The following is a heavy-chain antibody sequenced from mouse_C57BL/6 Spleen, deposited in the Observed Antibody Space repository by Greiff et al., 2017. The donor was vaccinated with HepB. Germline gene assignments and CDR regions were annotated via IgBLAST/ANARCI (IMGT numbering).Heavy chain of an antibody. J-gene: IGHJ2*01. CDR3: ARGNYYGSSRDY. V-gene: IGHV1-81*01. Sequence: QVHVKQSGAELARPGASVKLPCKASGYTFTSYGISWVKQRTGQGLEWIGEIYPRSGNTYYNEKFKGKATLTADKSSSTAYMELRSLTSEDSAVYFCARGNYYGSSRDYWGQGTTLTVSS. CDR1: GYTFTSYG. D-gene: IGHD1-1*01. CDR2: IYPRSGNT.